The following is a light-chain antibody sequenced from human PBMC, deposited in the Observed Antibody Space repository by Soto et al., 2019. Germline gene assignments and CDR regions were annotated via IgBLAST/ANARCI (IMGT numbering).Light chain of an antibody. V-gene: IGKV3-15*01. J-gene: IGKJ5*01. Sequence: EIVLTQSPATLSVSPGERATLSCRASQSVSGDLAWYHHKPGQAPRLLIYDASARALDTPARFAGSGSGTEFTLPISGLQSEDLEVYFCQQYNNWPITFGQRTRLEIK. CDR1: QSVSGD. CDR3: QQYNNWPIT. CDR2: DAS.